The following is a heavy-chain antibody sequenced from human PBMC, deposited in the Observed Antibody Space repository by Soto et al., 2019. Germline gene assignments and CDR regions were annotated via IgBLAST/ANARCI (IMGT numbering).Heavy chain of an antibody. D-gene: IGHD3-22*01. J-gene: IGHJ4*02. Sequence: QMQLVQSGPEVKKPGTSVKVSCKASGFTFTSSAVQWVRQASGQRLEWIGWIVVGSGNTNYAQKFQERVTITRDMSTSTAYMELSSLRSEDTAVYYCAADSRGELYDSIPTWGYWGQGTLVTVSS. V-gene: IGHV1-58*01. CDR2: IVVGSGNT. CDR1: GFTFTSSA. CDR3: AADSRGELYDSIPTWGY.